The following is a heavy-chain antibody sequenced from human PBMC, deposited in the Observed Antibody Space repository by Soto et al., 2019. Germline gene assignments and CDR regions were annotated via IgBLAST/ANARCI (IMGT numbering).Heavy chain of an antibody. CDR1: GRSLRSGEYY. D-gene: IGHD2-2*01. CDR3: ARRYCSSTSCYPDHFDP. CDR2: IYYSGST. Sequence: TLSLTWTVSGRSLRSGEYYWRWVRQRPGKGLEWIGYIYYSGSTYYNPSLRSRVTISVDTSKNQFSLKLSSVTAADTAVYYCARRYCSSTSCYPDHFDPWGQGTLVTVSS. V-gene: IGHV4-30-4*01. J-gene: IGHJ5*02.